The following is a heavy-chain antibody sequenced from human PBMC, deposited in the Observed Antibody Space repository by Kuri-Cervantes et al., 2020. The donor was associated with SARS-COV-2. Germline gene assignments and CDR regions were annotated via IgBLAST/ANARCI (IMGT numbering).Heavy chain of an antibody. Sequence: ASVKVSCKASGYTLTSYGISWVRQAPGQGLEWMGWISAYNGNTNYAQKLQGRVTITTDTSTSTAYMELRSLRSDDTAVYYCARGVGGEMLDRASFDYWGQGTLVTVSS. CDR1: GYTLTSYG. V-gene: IGHV1-18*01. J-gene: IGHJ4*02. D-gene: IGHD3-16*01. CDR3: ARGVGGEMLDRASFDY. CDR2: ISAYNGNT.